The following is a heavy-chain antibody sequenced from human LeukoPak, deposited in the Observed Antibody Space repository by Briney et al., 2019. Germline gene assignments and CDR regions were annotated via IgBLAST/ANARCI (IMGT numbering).Heavy chain of an antibody. Sequence: GGSLRLSCAASGFTFSNAWMTWVRQAPGKGLEWVGRIKSKANGETRDYAAPVKGRFGISRDDSKNTLYLHMNSLRAEDAAVYYCTRQHTAWYVDYWGQGILVTVSS. D-gene: IGHD1-1*01. CDR2: IKSKANGETR. CDR3: TRQHTAWYVDY. V-gene: IGHV3-15*01. CDR1: GFTFSNAW. J-gene: IGHJ4*02.